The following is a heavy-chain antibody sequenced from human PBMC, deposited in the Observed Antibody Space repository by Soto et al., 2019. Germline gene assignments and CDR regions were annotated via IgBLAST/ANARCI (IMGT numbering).Heavy chain of an antibody. CDR1: VFTFIHYN. CDR2: ISSSSSYI. D-gene: IGHD3-22*01. J-gene: IGHJ4*02. V-gene: IGHV3-21*01. CDR3: ARDIRPSYESSGYYVSAY. Sequence: GWSLRLSCASSVFTFIHYNMNWVRQAPGKGLEWVSFISSSSSYIYYADSVKGRFTISRDNAKNSLFLQMNSLRVEDTAVYYCARDIRPSYESSGYYVSAYWGQGTQV.